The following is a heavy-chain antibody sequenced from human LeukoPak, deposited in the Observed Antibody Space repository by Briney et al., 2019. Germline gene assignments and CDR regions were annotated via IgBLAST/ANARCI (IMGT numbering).Heavy chain of an antibody. CDR1: GGSISSSSYY. J-gene: IGHJ4*02. D-gene: IGHD3-10*01. CDR3: ARDRGVPRPYYFDQ. Sequence: PSETLSLTCTVSGGSISSSSYYWGCIRQPPGKGLEWIGSIHYNGSTCYNPSLESRDIMSVDTSKNQFSLNLTSVTAADAAMYYCARDRGVPRPYYFDQWGQGTLVTVSS. CDR2: IHYNGST. V-gene: IGHV4-39*07.